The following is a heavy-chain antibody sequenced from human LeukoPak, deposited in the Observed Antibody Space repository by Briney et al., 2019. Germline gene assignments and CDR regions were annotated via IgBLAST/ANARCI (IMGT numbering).Heavy chain of an antibody. Sequence: GASVKVSCKASGYTFTGYYMHWVRQAPGQGLEWMGWINPNSGGTNYAQKFQGRVTMTRDTSIGTAYMELSRLRSDDTAVYYCARGYSSGWYPAGDWGQRTLVTVSS. CDR1: GYTFTGYY. J-gene: IGHJ4*02. V-gene: IGHV1-2*02. CDR2: INPNSGGT. D-gene: IGHD6-19*01. CDR3: ARGYSSGWYPAGD.